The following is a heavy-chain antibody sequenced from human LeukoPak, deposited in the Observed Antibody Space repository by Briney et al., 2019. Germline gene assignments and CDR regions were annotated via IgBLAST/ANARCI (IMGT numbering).Heavy chain of an antibody. J-gene: IGHJ5*02. CDR1: GYTFTRYG. CDR3: AGFPADNWFDP. Sequence: ASVKVSCKASGYTFTRYGIGWVRQAPGQGLEWMGWISAYNGNTNYAQKLQGRVTMTTDTSTSTAYMELRSLRSDDTAVYYCAGFPADNWFDPCGQGTLVTVSS. D-gene: IGHD6-25*01. CDR2: ISAYNGNT. V-gene: IGHV1-18*01.